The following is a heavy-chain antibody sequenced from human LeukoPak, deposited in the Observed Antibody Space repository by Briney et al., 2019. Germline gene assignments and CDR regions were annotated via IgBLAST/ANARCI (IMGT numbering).Heavy chain of an antibody. CDR3: AIGGRAYFFDS. V-gene: IGHV3-33*01. J-gene: IGHJ4*02. CDR2: IWYDGSNK. Sequence: PGRSLRLSCAASGFTFSSYGMHWVRQAPGKGLEWVAVIWYDGSNKYYADSVEGRFTISRDNSKNTLHLQMNSLRAEDTAVYYCAIGGRAYFFDSWGQGTLVTVSS. D-gene: IGHD3-16*01. CDR1: GFTFSSYG.